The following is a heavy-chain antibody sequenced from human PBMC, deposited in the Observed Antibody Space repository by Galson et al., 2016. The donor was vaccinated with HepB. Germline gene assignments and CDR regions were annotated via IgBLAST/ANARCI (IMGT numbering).Heavy chain of an antibody. J-gene: IGHJ4*02. Sequence: SETLSLTCVVSGDSVNSGFYYWSWIRQPPGKGLEWIGCIYYSGSTNYNTSLQSRVSISLDTSKNQFALKLNSVTAADTAVYSCARGNNFWSGYYADYWGQGTLVTVSS. CDR3: ARGNNFWSGYYADY. CDR2: IYYSGST. CDR1: GDSVNSGFYY. V-gene: IGHV4-61*01. D-gene: IGHD3-3*01.